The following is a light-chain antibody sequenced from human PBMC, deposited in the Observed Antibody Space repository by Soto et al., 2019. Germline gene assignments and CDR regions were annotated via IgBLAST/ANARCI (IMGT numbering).Light chain of an antibody. CDR2: ANN. J-gene: IGLJ2*01. CDR3: QSYDSSLSVVV. CDR1: SSNIGAGYD. V-gene: IGLV1-40*01. Sequence: QSVLTQPPSVSGAPGQRVTISCTGSSSNIGAGYDVHWYQQLPGTAPKLLIYANNNRPSGVPDRFSGSKSGTSASLAITGLQAGDEADYSCQSYDSSLSVVVFGRGTKLTVL.